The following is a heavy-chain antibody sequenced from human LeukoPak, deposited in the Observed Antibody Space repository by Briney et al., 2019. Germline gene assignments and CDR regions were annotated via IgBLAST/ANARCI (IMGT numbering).Heavy chain of an antibody. CDR1: GFTFSSHD. CDR2: ISGSGAGT. Sequence: GGSLRLSCAASGFTFSSHDMSWVRQAPGKGLEWVSGISGSGAGTYYADSVKGRFTISRDNSKNTLYLQMNSLRAEDTAVYYCAKGGVFDYWGQGTLVTVSS. D-gene: IGHD3-10*01. J-gene: IGHJ4*02. V-gene: IGHV3-23*01. CDR3: AKGGVFDY.